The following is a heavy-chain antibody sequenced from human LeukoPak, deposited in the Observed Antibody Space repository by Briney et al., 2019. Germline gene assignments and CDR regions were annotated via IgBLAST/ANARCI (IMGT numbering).Heavy chain of an antibody. CDR2: INHSGST. CDR3: ARHGRYCSSTSCYSYFDS. J-gene: IGHJ4*02. Sequence: SETLSLTCAVYGGSFSAYYWSWIRQPPGKGLEWIGEINHSGSTNYNPSLKSRVTISIDTSKNQFSLEMSSVTAADTAVYYCARHGRYCSSTSCYSYFDSWGQGTLVTVSS. V-gene: IGHV4-34*01. CDR1: GGSFSAYY. D-gene: IGHD2-2*02.